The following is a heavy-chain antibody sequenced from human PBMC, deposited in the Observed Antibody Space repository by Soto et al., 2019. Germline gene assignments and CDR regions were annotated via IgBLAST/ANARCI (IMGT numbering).Heavy chain of an antibody. CDR2: IIPLYGTV. J-gene: IGHJ4*02. CDR1: GGTFNSYG. V-gene: IGHV1-69*06. D-gene: IGHD3-10*01. Sequence: QDHLAQSGAEVKKPGSSVTVSCKASGGTFNSYGISWVRQAPGQGLDWMGVIIPLYGTVNYAQKFQGRVSITADKSTSTAYMDLSSLRSDDTAVYYCARVRVIRGVIPSHFGLWGQGTRVTGSS. CDR3: ARVRVIRGVIPSHFGL.